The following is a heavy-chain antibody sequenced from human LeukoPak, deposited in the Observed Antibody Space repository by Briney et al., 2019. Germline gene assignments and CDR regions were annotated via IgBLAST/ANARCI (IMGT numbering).Heavy chain of an antibody. CDR1: GFPFSSYW. CDR2: IKEDGSEK. CDR3: ARDLAELATQGICTFDY. D-gene: IGHD5-24*01. Sequence: PGGSLRLSCEASGFPFSSYWMSWVRQAPGKGLEWVANIKEDGSEKYYVDSVKGRFTISRDNAKNSLYLQMNSLRAEDTAVYYCARDLAELATQGICTFDYWGQGTLVTVSS. J-gene: IGHJ4*02. V-gene: IGHV3-7*01.